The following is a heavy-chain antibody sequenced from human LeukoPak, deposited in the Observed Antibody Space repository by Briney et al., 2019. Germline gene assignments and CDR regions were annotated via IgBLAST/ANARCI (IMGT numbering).Heavy chain of an antibody. CDR1: GFALSSHW. J-gene: IGHJ6*02. CDR3: ARNNGMDV. V-gene: IGHV3-7*03. Sequence: GGSLRLSCAASGFALSSHWMTWVRQVPGRGPEWVANVNRDGSETYYLESVKGGLTISKDNAKNSLYLQMNSLRAEDTALYHCARNNGMDVWGQGTTVIVSS. CDR2: VNRDGSET.